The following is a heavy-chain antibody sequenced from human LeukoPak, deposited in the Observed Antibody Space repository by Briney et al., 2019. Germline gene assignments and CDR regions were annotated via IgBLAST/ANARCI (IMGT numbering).Heavy chain of an antibody. D-gene: IGHD3-10*01. J-gene: IGHJ6*04. V-gene: IGHV3-30*18. Sequence: GGSLRLSCAASGFTFSSYGMHWVRQAPGKGLEWVAVISYDGSNKYYADSVKGRFTISRDNSENTPYLQMNSLRAEDTAVYYCAKDLKGVRGVYYYYGMDVWGKGTTVTVSS. CDR1: GFTFSSYG. CDR2: ISYDGSNK. CDR3: AKDLKGVRGVYYYYGMDV.